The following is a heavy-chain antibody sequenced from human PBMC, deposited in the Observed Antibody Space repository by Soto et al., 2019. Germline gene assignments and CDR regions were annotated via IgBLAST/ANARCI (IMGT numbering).Heavy chain of an antibody. D-gene: IGHD2-15*01. Sequence: QLQLQESGPGLVKPSETLSLTCTVSGGAISSSSYYWGWIRQPPGKGLEWIGSIYYSGSTYYNPPIKSGGTISVDTSKNQFSLKLSSVTAADTAVYYCAGRGWYAYWYFDLWGRGTLVTVSS. J-gene: IGHJ2*01. CDR1: GGAISSSSYY. V-gene: IGHV4-39*01. CDR3: AGRGWYAYWYFDL. CDR2: IYYSGST.